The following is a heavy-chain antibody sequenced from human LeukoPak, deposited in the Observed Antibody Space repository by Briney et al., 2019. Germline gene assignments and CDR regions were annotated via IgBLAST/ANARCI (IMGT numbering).Heavy chain of an antibody. CDR3: TRVPNEAGVDY. CDR2: INPSGGST. CDR1: GYTFTNYY. D-gene: IGHD6-19*01. Sequence: ASVKVSCKASGYTFTNYYMHWVRQAPGQGLEWMGIINPSGGSTSYAQKFQGRVTMTRDTSTSTVYMELSSLRSEDTAVYYCTRVPNEAGVDYWGQGTLVTVSS. V-gene: IGHV1-46*01. J-gene: IGHJ4*02.